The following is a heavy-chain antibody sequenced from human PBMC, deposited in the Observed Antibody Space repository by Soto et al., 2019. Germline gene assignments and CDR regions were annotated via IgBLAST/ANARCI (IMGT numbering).Heavy chain of an antibody. D-gene: IGHD2-15*01. CDR2: INPSGDNI. V-gene: IGHV1-46*01. Sequence: QVRLVQSGAEVKKPGASVRVSCKASGYTLTSYSMHWVRQAPGQGLEWMGIINPSGDNIRYAQNFQGRVTMTRDTSTSTVYLELSSLRSEDTAIYYCARDPQGYCSGGRCYHFDSWGQGTLVTVSS. CDR1: GYTLTSYS. J-gene: IGHJ4*02. CDR3: ARDPQGYCSGGRCYHFDS.